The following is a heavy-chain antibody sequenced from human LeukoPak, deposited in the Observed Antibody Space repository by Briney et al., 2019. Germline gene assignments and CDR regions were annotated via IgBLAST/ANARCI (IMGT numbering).Heavy chain of an antibody. CDR2: IATDGTI. Sequence: GGSLRLSCAASGFIVGSCEMNWVRQTPGKGLEWISFIATDGTIFYADSVKGRFTLSRDNVQNSLYLQMNNLRAEDTAVYYCATPLSGWGTYYHMDVWGKGTTVTISS. CDR1: GFIVGSCE. J-gene: IGHJ6*03. D-gene: IGHD6-19*01. V-gene: IGHV3-48*03. CDR3: ATPLSGWGTYYHMDV.